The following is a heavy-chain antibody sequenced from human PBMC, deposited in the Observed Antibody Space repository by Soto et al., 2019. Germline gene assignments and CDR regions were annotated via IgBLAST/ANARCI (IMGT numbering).Heavy chain of an antibody. CDR3: ARLVYDSSGYYYFGRAAYFDY. CDR2: IYPGDSDT. J-gene: IGHJ4*02. Sequence: PGESLKISCKGSGYSFTIYWIGWVRQVPGKGLEWMGIIYPGDSDTRYSPSFQGQVTISADKSISTAYLQWSSLKASDTAMYYCARLVYDSSGYYYFGRAAYFDYWGQGTLVTVSS. V-gene: IGHV5-51*01. D-gene: IGHD3-22*01. CDR1: GYSFTIYW.